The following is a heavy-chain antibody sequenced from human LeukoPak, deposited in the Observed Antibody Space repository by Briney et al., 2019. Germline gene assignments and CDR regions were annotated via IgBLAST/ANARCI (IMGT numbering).Heavy chain of an antibody. CDR1: GTSISSYY. J-gene: IGHJ4*02. CDR2: VYYSGST. V-gene: IGHV4-59*08. CDR3: ARHDSAYSFDY. D-gene: IGHD2-15*01. Sequence: SETLSLTCTVSGTSISSYYWSWIRQPSGKGLEWIGYVYYSGSTNYNPSLKGRVTISLDTSKIQFSLKLSSVTAADTAVYYCARHDSAYSFDYWGQGALVTVSS.